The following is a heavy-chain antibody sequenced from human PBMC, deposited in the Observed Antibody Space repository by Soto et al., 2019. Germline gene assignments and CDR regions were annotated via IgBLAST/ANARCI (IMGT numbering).Heavy chain of an antibody. D-gene: IGHD4-4*01. CDR3: ARHWGNYVGYYYGMDV. V-gene: IGHV4-39*01. J-gene: IGHJ6*02. CDR1: GGSISSSSYY. CDR2: IYYSGST. Sequence: SETLSLACTVSGGSISSSSYYWGWIRQPPGKGLEWIGSIYYSGSTYYNPSLKSRVTISVDTSKNQFSLKLSSVTAADTAVYYGARHWGNYVGYYYGMDVWGQGTTVT.